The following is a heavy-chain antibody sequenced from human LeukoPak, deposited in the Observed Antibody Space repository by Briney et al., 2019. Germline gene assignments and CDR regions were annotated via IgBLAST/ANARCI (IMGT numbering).Heavy chain of an antibody. V-gene: IGHV4-59*01. D-gene: IGHD6-13*01. CDR3: ARGSNRSGAFDL. CDR1: GGSNY. CDR2: IYYSGNT. J-gene: IGHJ3*01. Sequence: SETLSLTCTVSGGSNYWSWIRQPPGKGLEYIGYIYYSGNTNYNPSLKSRVTISVDTSKNQFSLKLSSVTAADTAVYYCARGSNRSGAFDLWGQGTLVTVSS.